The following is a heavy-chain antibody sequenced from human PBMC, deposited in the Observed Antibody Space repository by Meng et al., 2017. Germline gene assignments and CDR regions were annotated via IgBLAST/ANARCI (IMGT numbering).Heavy chain of an antibody. CDR2: ITKDGSRK. CDR3: ARDFDY. Sequence: VHVLEAGGDVVPPVRSLTLSWAASGFIFRNYEMHWVRQAPGKGLEWVACITKDGSRKYYLGSVRGRFTISRDNSKNTLYLEMNSLRSEDTALYYCARDFDYWGQGTLVTVSS. V-gene: IGHV3-30*16. CDR1: GFIFRNYE. J-gene: IGHJ4*02.